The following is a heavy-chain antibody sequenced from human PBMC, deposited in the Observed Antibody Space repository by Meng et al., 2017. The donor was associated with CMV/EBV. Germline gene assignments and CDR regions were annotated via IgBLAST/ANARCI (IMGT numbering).Heavy chain of an antibody. CDR3: ARMPRDGYNYIVY. Sequence: QVQPLESGGEVKKPGSSVKVSCKASGGTFSSYAISWVRQAPGQGLEWMGGIIPIFGTANYAQKFQGRVTITADESTSTAYMELSSLRSEDTAVYYCARMPRDGYNYIVYWGQGTLVTVSS. V-gene: IGHV1-69*12. CDR2: IIPIFGTA. CDR1: GGTFSSYA. J-gene: IGHJ4*02. D-gene: IGHD5-24*01.